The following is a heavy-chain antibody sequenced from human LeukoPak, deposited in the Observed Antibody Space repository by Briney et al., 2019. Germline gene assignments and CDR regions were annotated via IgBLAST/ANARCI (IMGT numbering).Heavy chain of an antibody. Sequence: GGSLRLSCAASGFTFDDYAMHWVRQAPGKGLEWVSGISWNSGSIGYADPVKGRFTISRDNAKNSLYLQMNSLRAEDTALYYCAKDDKDYSSGYFSFWGQGTLVTVSS. J-gene: IGHJ4*02. D-gene: IGHD3-22*01. V-gene: IGHV3-9*01. CDR1: GFTFDDYA. CDR3: AKDDKDYSSGYFSF. CDR2: ISWNSGSI.